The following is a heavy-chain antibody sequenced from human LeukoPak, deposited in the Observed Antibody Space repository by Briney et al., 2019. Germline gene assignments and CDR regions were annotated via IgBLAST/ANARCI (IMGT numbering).Heavy chain of an antibody. CDR1: GFTFSSYA. CDR2: ISSSSTI. D-gene: IGHD7-27*01. V-gene: IGHV3-48*01. J-gene: IGHJ4*02. Sequence: GGSLRLSCAASGFTFSSYAMHWVRQAPGKGLEWVSYISSSSTIYYADSVKGRFTISRDNAKNSLYLQMNSLRAEDTAVYYCARDVPNNWGLGDWGQGTLVTVSS. CDR3: ARDVPNNWGLGD.